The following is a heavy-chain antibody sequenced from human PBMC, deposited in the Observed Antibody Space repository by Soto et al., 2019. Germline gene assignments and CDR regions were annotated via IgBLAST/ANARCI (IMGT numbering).Heavy chain of an antibody. CDR3: ARDRIAVAGNPEYFQH. Sequence: LRLSCAASGFTVSSNYMSWVRQAPGKGLEWVSVIYSGGSTYYADSVKGRFTISRDNSKNTLYLQMNSLRAEGTAVYYCARDRIAVAGNPEYFQHWGQGTLVTVSS. J-gene: IGHJ1*01. CDR2: IYSGGST. CDR1: GFTVSSNY. D-gene: IGHD6-19*01. V-gene: IGHV3-66*01.